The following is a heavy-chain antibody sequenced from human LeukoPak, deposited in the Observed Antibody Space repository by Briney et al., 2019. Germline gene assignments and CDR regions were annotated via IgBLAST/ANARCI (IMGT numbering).Heavy chain of an antibody. CDR1: GYSISSGYY. J-gene: IGHJ3*02. CDR2: IYHSGST. V-gene: IGHV4-38-2*02. Sequence: SETLSLTCTVSGYSISSGYYWGWIRQPPGKGLEWIGSIYHSGSTYYNPSLKSRVTISVDTSKNQFSLKLSSVTAADTAVYYCAREEDGYNRFNDAFDIWGQGTMVTVSS. CDR3: AREEDGYNRFNDAFDI. D-gene: IGHD5-24*01.